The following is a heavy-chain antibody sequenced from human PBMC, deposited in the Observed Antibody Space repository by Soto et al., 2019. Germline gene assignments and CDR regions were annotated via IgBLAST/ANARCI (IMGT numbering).Heavy chain of an antibody. V-gene: IGHV3-23*01. Sequence: LRLSCAASGFTFSNHAMNWVRQAPGKGLEWVSAISAGGSNTDYADSVKGRFTISSDNSKNTLYLQMNSLRAEDTAVYYCAKECSTSFDYWGQGTLVTVSS. CDR3: AKECSTSFDY. CDR1: GFTFSNHA. D-gene: IGHD6-6*01. CDR2: ISAGGSNT. J-gene: IGHJ4*02.